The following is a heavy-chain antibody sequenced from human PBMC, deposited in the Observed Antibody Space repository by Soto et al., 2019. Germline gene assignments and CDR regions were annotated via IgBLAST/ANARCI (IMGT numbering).Heavy chain of an antibody. CDR2: INAGNGDI. D-gene: IGHD3-10*01. CDR3: ASGSSKDYYGSGSRDFDY. Sequence: ASVKVSCKASGYTLSNYAMHWVRQAPGQRLEWMGWINAGNGDIKYSQKFQGRVSITRDTSANIAYMELSSLRFEDTAVYYCASGSSKDYYGSGSRDFDYWGQGTLVTVSS. J-gene: IGHJ4*02. CDR1: GYTLSNYA. V-gene: IGHV1-3*01.